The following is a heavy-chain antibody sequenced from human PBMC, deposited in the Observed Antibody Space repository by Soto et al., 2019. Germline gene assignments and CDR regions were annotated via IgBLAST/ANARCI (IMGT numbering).Heavy chain of an antibody. CDR3: ARSPLGYYDSSGYSFYFDY. J-gene: IGHJ4*02. CDR1: GGFISSGGYS. D-gene: IGHD3-22*01. V-gene: IGHV4-30-2*01. CDR2: IYHSGST. Sequence: PSETLSLTCAVSGGFISSGGYSWSWIRQPPGKGVEWIGYIYHSGSTYYNPSLKSRVTISVDRSKNQFSLKLSSVTAADTAVYYCARSPLGYYDSSGYSFYFDYWGQGTLVTVSS.